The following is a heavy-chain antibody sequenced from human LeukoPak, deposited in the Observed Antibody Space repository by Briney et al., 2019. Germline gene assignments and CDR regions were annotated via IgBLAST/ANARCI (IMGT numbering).Heavy chain of an antibody. D-gene: IGHD2-2*01. V-gene: IGHV4-59*01. CDR2: IYYSGST. Sequence: SETLSLTCTVSGGSISSYYWSWIRQPPGKGLEWIGYIYYSGSTNYNPSLKSRVTISVDTSKNQFSLKLSSVTAADTAVYYCARDSKRTPYYYYAMDVWGKGTTVTVSS. CDR1: GGSISSYY. J-gene: IGHJ6*04. CDR3: ARDSKRTPYYYYAMDV.